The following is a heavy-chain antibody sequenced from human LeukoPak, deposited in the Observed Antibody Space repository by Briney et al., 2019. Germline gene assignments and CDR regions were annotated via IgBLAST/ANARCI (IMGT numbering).Heavy chain of an antibody. Sequence: SETLSLTCTVSGGSVSSGSYYWSWVRQPPGKGLEWIGYIYYSGSTNYNPSLKSRVTISVDTSKNQFSLKLSSVTAADTAVYYCARDTQWLVEDYYYYYGMDVWGQGTTVTVSS. J-gene: IGHJ6*02. D-gene: IGHD6-19*01. CDR2: IYYSGST. CDR3: ARDTQWLVEDYYYYYGMDV. V-gene: IGHV4-61*01. CDR1: GGSVSSGSYY.